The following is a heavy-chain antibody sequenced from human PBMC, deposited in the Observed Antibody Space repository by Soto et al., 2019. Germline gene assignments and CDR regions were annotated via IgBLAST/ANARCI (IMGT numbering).Heavy chain of an antibody. CDR1: GASVDTSGSS. D-gene: IGHD1-20*01. J-gene: IGHJ4*02. V-gene: IGHV4-30-2*01. CDR2: IYHSETI. Sequence: QVELQESGSGLVKPSQTLSLTCTVSGASVDTSGSSWTWIRQPPGRGLQFIGYIYHSETIYYNPSLRNRVTISLHGSKSQFSLRLTSPTAAATAASLCPRRITNNSGCEFDHWGQGSLVTVSS. CDR3: PRRITNNSGCEFDH.